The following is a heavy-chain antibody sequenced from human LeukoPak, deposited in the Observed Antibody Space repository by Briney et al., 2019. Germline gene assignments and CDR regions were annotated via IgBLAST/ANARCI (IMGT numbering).Heavy chain of an antibody. CDR3: ARDLGSNFYYALDY. CDR2: ISGYNGNT. D-gene: IGHD3-22*01. V-gene: IGHV1-18*01. Sequence: ASVKVSCKASGYTLTSYGISWVRQAPGQGLEWMGWISGYNGNTNYEQKVQGRVTMTTDTSTNTAYMELRSLRSDDTAVYYCARDLGSNFYYALDYWGQGTLVTVSS. CDR1: GYTLTSYG. J-gene: IGHJ4*02.